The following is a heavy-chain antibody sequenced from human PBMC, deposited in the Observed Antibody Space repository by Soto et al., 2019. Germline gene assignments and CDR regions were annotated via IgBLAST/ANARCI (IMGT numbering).Heavy chain of an antibody. Sequence: AXSLGLSCAASGFPFIRYWKHWVRQDPGKGLEWVAVISYDGSNKYYADSVKGRFTISRDNSKNTLYLQMNSLRAEDTAVYYCAGSLRAGTVNYYYYGMDGWGQGTTVTFSS. V-gene: IGHV3-30-3*01. D-gene: IGHD1-1*01. J-gene: IGHJ6*02. CDR1: GFPFIRYW. CDR3: AGSLRAGTVNYYYYGMDG. CDR2: ISYDGSNK.